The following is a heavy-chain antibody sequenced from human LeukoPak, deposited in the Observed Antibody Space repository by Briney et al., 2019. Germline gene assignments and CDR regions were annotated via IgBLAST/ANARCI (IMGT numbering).Heavy chain of an antibody. V-gene: IGHV3-23*01. CDR2: ITDSGGGT. CDR1: GFTFSGCS. J-gene: IGHJ4*01. Sequence: GGSLRLSCAASGFTFSGCSMSWVRQAPGKGLEWVSAITDSGGGTYYADSVKGRFTISRDNSKNTLYLQMNSLRVADTAIYYCAKDSPVLTYWGHGTLVTVSS. CDR3: AKDSPVLTY.